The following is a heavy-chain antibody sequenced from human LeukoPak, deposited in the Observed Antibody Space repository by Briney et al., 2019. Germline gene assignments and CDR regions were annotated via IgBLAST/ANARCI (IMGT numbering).Heavy chain of an antibody. CDR1: GFTFSSYG. D-gene: IGHD3-22*01. CDR3: TTLFWYYYDSSGSYLTNDY. Sequence: GGSLRLSCAASGFTFSSYGMSWVRPAPGEGLEWVSAISGSGGSTYYADSVKGRFTISRDNSKNTLYLQMNSLKTEDTAVYYCTTLFWYYYDSSGSYLTNDYWGQGTLVTVSS. CDR2: ISGSGGST. V-gene: IGHV3-23*01. J-gene: IGHJ4*02.